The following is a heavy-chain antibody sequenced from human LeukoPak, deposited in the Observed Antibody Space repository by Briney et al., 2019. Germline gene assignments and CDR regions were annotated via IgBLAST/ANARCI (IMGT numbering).Heavy chain of an antibody. D-gene: IGHD3-16*01. V-gene: IGHV3-23*01. Sequence: GGSLRLSCAASGFTFSSYAMTWVRQAPGKGLEWVSSISGSGGRTYYADSVKGRFTISRDNSKNTLYLQMTSLRADDTAVYYCARDRVLHYFDYWGQGALVTVSS. CDR1: GFTFSSYA. J-gene: IGHJ4*02. CDR3: ARDRVLHYFDY. CDR2: ISGSGGRT.